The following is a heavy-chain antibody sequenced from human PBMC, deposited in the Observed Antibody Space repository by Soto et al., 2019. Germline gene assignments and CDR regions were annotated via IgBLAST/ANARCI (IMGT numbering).Heavy chain of an antibody. J-gene: IGHJ6*02. CDR1: GGSISSYY. CDR3: ARDASTGYCSSTSCYRGGGMDV. Sequence: KPSETLSLTCTVSGGSISSYYWSWIRQPPGKGLEWIGYIYYSGSTNYNPSLKSRVTISVDTSKNQFSLKLSSVTAADTAVYYCARDASTGYCSSTSCYRGGGMDVWGQGTTVTVSS. CDR2: IYYSGST. D-gene: IGHD2-2*01. V-gene: IGHV4-59*01.